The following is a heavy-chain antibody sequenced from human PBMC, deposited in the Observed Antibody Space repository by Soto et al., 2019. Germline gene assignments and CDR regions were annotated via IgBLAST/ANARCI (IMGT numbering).Heavy chain of an antibody. J-gene: IGHJ2*01. CDR3: AKDSDYRDRIFYYFEL. CDR2: IRGSGGST. V-gene: IGHV3-23*01. Sequence: EVQLLHSGGGLVQPGGSLRLSCAASGFTLSSYAMTWVRQAPGKGLEWVSVIRGSGGSTYYADSVKGRFTISRDNSRNTVYLQMNSLRAEDTAVYFCAKDSDYRDRIFYYFELWGRGTLVTVSS. CDR1: GFTLSSYA. D-gene: IGHD2-15*01.